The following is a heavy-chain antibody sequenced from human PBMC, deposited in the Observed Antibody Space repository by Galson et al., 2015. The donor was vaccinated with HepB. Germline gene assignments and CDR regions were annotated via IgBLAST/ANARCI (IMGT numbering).Heavy chain of an antibody. V-gene: IGHV3-72*01. D-gene: IGHD4-17*01. CDR3: GRAVYGDYRTAGMDI. J-gene: IGHJ6*02. Sequence: SLRLSCAASGFTFSDRYMDWFRQAPGKGLEWVGRTRDKANSYTTEYAASVKGRFTISREHLGNSMYLQMNSLKIEDTAVYYCGRAVYGDYRTAGMDIWGQGTTVTASS. CDR2: TRDKANSYTT. CDR1: GFTFSDRY.